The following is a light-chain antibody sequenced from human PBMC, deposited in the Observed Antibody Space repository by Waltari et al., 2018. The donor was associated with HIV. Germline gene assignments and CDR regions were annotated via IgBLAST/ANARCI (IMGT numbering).Light chain of an antibody. Sequence: DIQMTQSPSSLSASIGDRVTITCRASHNIDKYLNWYQQKAGKAPKLLIYTTSNLQSGVPSRFSGSGSGTEFTLTISSLQPEDLATYYCQQGYNTPPWTFAPGTKVEVK. J-gene: IGKJ1*01. CDR3: QQGYNTPPWT. CDR2: TTS. CDR1: HNIDKY. V-gene: IGKV1-39*01.